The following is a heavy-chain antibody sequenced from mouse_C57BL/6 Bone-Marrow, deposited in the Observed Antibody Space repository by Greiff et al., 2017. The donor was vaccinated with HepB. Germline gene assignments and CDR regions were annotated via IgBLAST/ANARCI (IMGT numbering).Heavy chain of an antibody. J-gene: IGHJ2*01. V-gene: IGHV1-22*01. CDR3: ASHYYGSSYDYFDY. CDR1: GYTFTDYN. CDR2: INPNNGGT. Sequence: VQLKQSGPELVKPGASVKMSCKASGYTFTDYNMHWVKQSHGKSLEWIGYINPNNGGTSYNQKFKGKATLTVNKSSSTAYMELRSLTSEDSAFYYCASHYYGSSYDYFDYWGKGTTLTVSS. D-gene: IGHD1-1*01.